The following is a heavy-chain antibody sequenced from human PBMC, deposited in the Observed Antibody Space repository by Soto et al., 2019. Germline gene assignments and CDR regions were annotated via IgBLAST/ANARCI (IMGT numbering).Heavy chain of an antibody. J-gene: IGHJ4*02. CDR1: GFTFSSYG. D-gene: IGHD3-10*01. Sequence: QVQLVESGGGVVQPGRSLRLSCAASGFTFSSYGMHWVRQAPGKGLEWVAVIWYDGSNKYYADSVKGRFTISRDNSKNTVYLQMNSLRAEDTAVYYCARGGSGSYHFDYWGQGTLVTVSS. CDR2: IWYDGSNK. V-gene: IGHV3-33*01. CDR3: ARGGSGSYHFDY.